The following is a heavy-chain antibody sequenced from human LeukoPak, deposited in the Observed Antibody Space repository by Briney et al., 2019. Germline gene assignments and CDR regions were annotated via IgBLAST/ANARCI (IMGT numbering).Heavy chain of an antibody. V-gene: IGHV3-53*01. CDR3: ARSTPVVVPAAMYNWFDP. Sequence: GGSLRLSCAASGLTVSSNYMSWVRQAPGKGLEWVSVIYSGGSTYYADSVKGRFTISRDNSKNTLYLQMNSLRAEDTAVYYCARSTPVVVPAAMYNWFDPWGQGTLVTVSS. J-gene: IGHJ5*02. CDR2: IYSGGST. CDR1: GLTVSSNY. D-gene: IGHD2-2*01.